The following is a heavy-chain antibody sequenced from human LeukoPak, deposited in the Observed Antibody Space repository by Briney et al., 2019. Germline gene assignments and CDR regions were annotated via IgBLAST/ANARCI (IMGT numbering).Heavy chain of an antibody. CDR3: ARGPEIEVAGTTFGEYKWFHP. Sequence: SVKVSCKTSGGTLSNYPISWVRQAPGQGLGWMGGIMPIFGTAHYAEKFQASVTITADESTNTVFMELRSLKSEDTAVYYCARGPEIEVAGTTFGEYKWFHPWGQGTLLTVSS. V-gene: IGHV1-69*01. CDR2: IMPIFGTA. CDR1: GGTLSNYP. D-gene: IGHD6-19*01. J-gene: IGHJ5*02.